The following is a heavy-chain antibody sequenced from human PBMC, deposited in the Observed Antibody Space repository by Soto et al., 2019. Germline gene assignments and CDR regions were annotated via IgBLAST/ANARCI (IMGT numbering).Heavy chain of an antibody. Sequence: PSETLSLTCAFYVGSFSGYYWSWIRHPPGKGLEWIGEINHSGSTNYNPSLKSRVTISVDTSKNQFSLKLSSVTAADTAVYYCARGRIADRAPVDYWGQGTLVIVSS. CDR2: INHSGST. J-gene: IGHJ4*02. V-gene: IGHV4-34*01. CDR1: VGSFSGYY. CDR3: ARGRIADRAPVDY. D-gene: IGHD6-13*01.